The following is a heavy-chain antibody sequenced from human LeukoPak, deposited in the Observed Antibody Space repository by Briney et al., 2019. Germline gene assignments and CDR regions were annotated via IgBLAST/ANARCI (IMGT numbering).Heavy chain of an antibody. CDR1: GFIISDYS. Sequence: GGSLRLSCAASGFIISDYSMNWIRQAPRKRLEWISFISGSGSTIYYADSVKGRFTISRDNAKNSLSLQMNSLRDDDAAVYYCAKDRESGSYLDYWGQGTLVTVSS. D-gene: IGHD1-26*01. V-gene: IGHV3-48*02. CDR3: AKDRESGSYLDY. CDR2: ISGSGSTI. J-gene: IGHJ4*02.